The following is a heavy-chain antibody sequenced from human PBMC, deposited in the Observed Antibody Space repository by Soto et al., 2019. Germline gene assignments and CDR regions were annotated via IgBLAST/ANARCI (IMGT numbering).Heavy chain of an antibody. CDR2: ISYDGSNK. Sequence: GGSLKLSFAAPGFTFRSYGMHCVRQAPGKGLEWVAVISYDGSNKYYADSVKGRFTISRDNSKNTLYLQMNSLRAEDTAVYYCAKDSRAVEGPYYYYGMDVWGQGT. J-gene: IGHJ6*02. CDR1: GFTFRSYG. D-gene: IGHD2-15*01. CDR3: AKDSRAVEGPYYYYGMDV. V-gene: IGHV3-30*18.